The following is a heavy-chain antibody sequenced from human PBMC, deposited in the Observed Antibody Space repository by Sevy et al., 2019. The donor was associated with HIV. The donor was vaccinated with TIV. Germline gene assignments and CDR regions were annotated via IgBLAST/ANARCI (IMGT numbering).Heavy chain of an antibody. CDR2: ISATDGST. Sequence: GGSLRLSCGASGFSISTHAMNWVRQTPGRGLEWISGISATDGSTNYADSVKGRFTISRDNSKNTVHLQMNSLRAEDTALYYCAAGDTAFLADLDFWGQGTLVTVSS. CDR1: GFSISTHA. CDR3: AAGDTAFLADLDF. V-gene: IGHV3-23*01. D-gene: IGHD5-18*01. J-gene: IGHJ4*02.